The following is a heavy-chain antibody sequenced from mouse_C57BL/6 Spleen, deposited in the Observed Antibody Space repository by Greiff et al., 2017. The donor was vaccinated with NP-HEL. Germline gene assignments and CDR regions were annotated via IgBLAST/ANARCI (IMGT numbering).Heavy chain of an antibody. V-gene: IGHV2-5*01. CDR3: ATPAQATQAWFAY. Sequence: QVQLQQSGPGLVQPSQSLSITCTVSGFSLTSYGVHWVRQSPGKGLEWLGVIWRGGSTDYNAAFMSRLSITKDNSKSQVFFKMNSLQADDTAIYYCATPAQATQAWFAYWGQGTLVTVSA. CDR1: GFSLTSYG. D-gene: IGHD3-2*02. J-gene: IGHJ3*01. CDR2: IWRGGST.